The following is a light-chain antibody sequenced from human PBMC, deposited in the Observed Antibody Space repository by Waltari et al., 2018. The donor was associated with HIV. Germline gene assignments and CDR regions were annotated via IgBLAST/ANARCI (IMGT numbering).Light chain of an antibody. CDR3: QQNYSAPE. J-gene: IGKJ1*01. CDR1: QSISSF. V-gene: IGKV1-39*01. Sequence: IQTTQSPSSLSEYVGDSVTITSRASQSISSFSNWYQQKPGNAPKLLIYAASTSQPGVPSRFSGGGSGPGFTLAISTLQPEDVATHFCQQNYSAPEFGQGTKVEIK. CDR2: AAS.